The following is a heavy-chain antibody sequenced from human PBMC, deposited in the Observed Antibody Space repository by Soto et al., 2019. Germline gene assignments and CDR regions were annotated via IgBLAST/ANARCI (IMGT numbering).Heavy chain of an antibody. CDR1: GFSFSTAGEA. Sequence: SGPTLVNPTQTLTLTCTFSGFSFSTAGEAVGWIRQPPGGALEWLALVYWNDDKRFSPSLKTRLTITGDTSKNQVVLSLTNVDPGDTATYFCAHSDGGYEIIYFDFWGQGTQVTVSS. D-gene: IGHD5-12*01. V-gene: IGHV2-5*01. CDR3: AHSDGGYEIIYFDF. CDR2: VYWNDDK. J-gene: IGHJ4*02.